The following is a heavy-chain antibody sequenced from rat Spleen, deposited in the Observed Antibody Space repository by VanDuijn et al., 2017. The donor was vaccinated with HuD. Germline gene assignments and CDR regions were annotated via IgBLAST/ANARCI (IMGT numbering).Heavy chain of an antibody. V-gene: IGHV5-31*01. CDR1: GFTFHNSW. J-gene: IGHJ2*01. D-gene: IGHD5-1*01. Sequence: EVQLVGSGGGLVQPGRSLKLSCVTSGFTFHNSWMTWIRQAPGKGLEWIASITDTGGDSYYPDSVKGRFTISRDNGKSTLYLQMNSLRSEDTATYYCTSGRWEGALDYWGQGVMVTVSS. CDR3: TSGRWEGALDY. CDR2: ITDTGGDS.